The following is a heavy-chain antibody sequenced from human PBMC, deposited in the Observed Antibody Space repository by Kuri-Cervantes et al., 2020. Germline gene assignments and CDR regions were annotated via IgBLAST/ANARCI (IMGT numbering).Heavy chain of an antibody. D-gene: IGHD6-19*01. J-gene: IGHJ4*02. CDR1: GGTFSSYA. CDR2: IIPIFGTA. CDR3: ERGGLYGSGNPSLDY. Sequence: SVKVSCKASGGTFSSYAISWVRQAPGQGLEWMGGIIPIFGTANYAQKLQGRVTITADESTSTAYMELSSLRSEDTAVYYCERGGLYGSGNPSLDYWGQGTLVTVSS. V-gene: IGHV1-69*13.